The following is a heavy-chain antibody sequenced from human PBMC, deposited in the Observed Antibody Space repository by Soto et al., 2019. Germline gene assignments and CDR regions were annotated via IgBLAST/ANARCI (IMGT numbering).Heavy chain of an antibody. CDR2: ISWNSGSI. CDR3: AKRGYSSGWYGESGVTEFDY. J-gene: IGHJ4*02. D-gene: IGHD6-19*01. CDR1: GFTFDDYA. Sequence: GGSLRLSCAASGFTFDDYAMHWVRQAPGKGLEWVSGISWNSGSIGYAESVKGRFTISRDNSKNTLYLQMNSLRAEDTAVYYCAKRGYSSGWYGESGVTEFDYWGQGTVVTVSS. V-gene: IGHV3-9*01.